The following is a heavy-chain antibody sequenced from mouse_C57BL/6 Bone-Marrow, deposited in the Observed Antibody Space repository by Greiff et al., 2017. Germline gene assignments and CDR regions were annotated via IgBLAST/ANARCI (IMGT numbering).Heavy chain of an antibody. Sequence: QVHVKQPGAELVKPGASVKLSCKASGYTFTSYWMHWVKQRPGQGLEWIGMIHPNSGSTNYNEKFKSKATLTVDKSSSTAYMQLSSLTSEDSAVYYCARSGAGAMDYWGQGTSVTVSS. CDR3: ARSGAGAMDY. CDR2: IHPNSGST. CDR1: GYTFTSYW. J-gene: IGHJ4*01. D-gene: IGHD3-2*02. V-gene: IGHV1-64*01.